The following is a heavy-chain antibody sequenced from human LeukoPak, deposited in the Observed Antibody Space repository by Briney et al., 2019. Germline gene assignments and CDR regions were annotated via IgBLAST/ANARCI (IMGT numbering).Heavy chain of an antibody. D-gene: IGHD6-19*01. V-gene: IGHV3-7*05. Sequence: GGSTRLSCVASGFTFSSYWMSWVRQAPGKGLEWVANIKQDGSERYYVDSVKGRFTISRDNAKNSLYLQMNSLRVEDTAVYYCARFGVAGVDYWGQGTLVTVSS. CDR3: ARFGVAGVDY. CDR1: GFTFSSYW. J-gene: IGHJ4*02. CDR2: IKQDGSER.